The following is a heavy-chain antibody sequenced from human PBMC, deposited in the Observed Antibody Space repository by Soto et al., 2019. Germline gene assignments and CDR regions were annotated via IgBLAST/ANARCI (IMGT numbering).Heavy chain of an antibody. V-gene: IGHV3-21*01. D-gene: IGHD3-9*01. Sequence: GGSLRLSCAASGFTFSSYSMNWVRQAPGKGLEWVSSISSSSSYIYYADSVKGRFTISRDNAKNSLYLQMNSLRAEDTAVYYCARAWGLTIFNAFDIWGQGTMVTVSS. J-gene: IGHJ3*02. CDR2: ISSSSSYI. CDR1: GFTFSSYS. CDR3: ARAWGLTIFNAFDI.